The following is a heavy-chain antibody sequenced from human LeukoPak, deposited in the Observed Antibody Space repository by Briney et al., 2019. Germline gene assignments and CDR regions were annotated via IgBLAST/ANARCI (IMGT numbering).Heavy chain of an antibody. Sequence: NPGGSLRLSCAASGFTFSSYSMNWVRQAPGKGLEWGSSISRSSSYIYYADSVKGRFTISRDNAKNSLYLQMNSLRAEDTAVYYCASHGYSYGFSWFDPWGQGTLVTVSS. V-gene: IGHV3-21*01. CDR3: ASHGYSYGFSWFDP. J-gene: IGHJ5*02. CDR2: ISRSSSYI. D-gene: IGHD5-18*01. CDR1: GFTFSSYS.